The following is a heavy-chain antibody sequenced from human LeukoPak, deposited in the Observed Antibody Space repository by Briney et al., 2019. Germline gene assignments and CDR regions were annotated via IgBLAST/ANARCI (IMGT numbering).Heavy chain of an antibody. CDR1: GYTFTSYD. CDR2: MNPNSGNT. J-gene: IGHJ4*02. CDR3: ARVPPYCGGDCHFFDY. D-gene: IGHD2-21*02. Sequence: ASVKVSCKASGYTFTSYDINWVRQATGQGLEWMGWMNPNSGNTGYAQKFQGRVTMTRNTSISTAYMELSSLRSEDTAVYYCARVPPYCGGDCHFFDYWGQGTLVTVSS. V-gene: IGHV1-8*01.